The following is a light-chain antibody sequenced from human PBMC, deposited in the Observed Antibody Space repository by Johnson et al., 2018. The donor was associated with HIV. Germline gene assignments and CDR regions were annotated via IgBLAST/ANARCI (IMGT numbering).Light chain of an antibody. J-gene: IGLJ1*01. CDR3: GAWDSSLSAYV. CDR1: SSNIGNNY. V-gene: IGLV1-51*01. Sequence: QSVLTQPPSVSAAPGQKVTISCSGSSSNIGNNYVSWYQQLPGTAPKLLIYDNNKRPSVIPDRFSGSKSGTSATLAITGLQTGDEADYYCGAWDSSLSAYVFGTGTQVTV. CDR2: DNN.